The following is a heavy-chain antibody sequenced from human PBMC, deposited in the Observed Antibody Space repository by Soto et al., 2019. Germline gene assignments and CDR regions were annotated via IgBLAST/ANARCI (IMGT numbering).Heavy chain of an antibody. CDR3: AKGKSTGDIDWFDP. D-gene: IGHD3-10*01. CDR2: LIGGHYGT. Sequence: GGSLRLSCTASGFTLQNYAMAWVRQAPGKGLEWVSTLIGGHYGTAYSYSVKGRFTVSRDNSKNCLYLQMNSLGVEDAAMYFCAKGKSTGDIDWFDPWGQGSLVTVSS. J-gene: IGHJ5*02. CDR1: GFTLQNYA. V-gene: IGHV3-23*01.